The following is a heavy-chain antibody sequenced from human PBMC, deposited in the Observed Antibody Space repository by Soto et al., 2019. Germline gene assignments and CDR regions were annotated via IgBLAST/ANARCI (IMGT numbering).Heavy chain of an antibody. J-gene: IGHJ4*02. D-gene: IGHD6-6*01. CDR1: GGSISSGGYY. CDR2: IYYSGST. V-gene: IGHV4-31*03. CDR3: AREYGGEAARARGLGY. Sequence: PSETLSLTCTVSGGSISSGGYYWIWIRHHPGKGLEWIGYIYYSGSTYYNPSLKSRVTISVDTSKNQFSLKLSSVTAADTAVYYCAREYGGEAARARGLGYWGQGTLVTVSS.